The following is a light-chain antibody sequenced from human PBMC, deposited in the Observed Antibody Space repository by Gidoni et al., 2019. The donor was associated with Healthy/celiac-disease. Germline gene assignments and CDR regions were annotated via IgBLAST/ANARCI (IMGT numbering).Light chain of an antibody. V-gene: IGLV2-23*01. CDR1: SSDVGSYNL. CDR2: EGS. CDR3: CSYAGSSTWV. J-gene: IGLJ3*02. Sequence: QSALTQPASVSGSPGQSITTSCTGTSSDVGSYNLVSWYQQHPGKAPKLMIYEGSKRPSGVSHRFSGSKSGNTASLTISGLQAEDEADYYCCSYAGSSTWVFGGGTKLTVL.